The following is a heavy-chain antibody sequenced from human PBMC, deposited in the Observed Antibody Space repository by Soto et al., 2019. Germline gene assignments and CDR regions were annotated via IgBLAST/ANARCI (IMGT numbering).Heavy chain of an antibody. V-gene: IGHV3-23*01. CDR3: AKDSGIVVVPAATYNWFDP. CDR2: ISGSGGST. Sequence: VGSLRLSCAASGFTFSTYAMSWVRHSPGKGLEWVSAISGSGGSTYYADSVKGRFTISRDNSKNTLYLQMNSLRAEDTAVYYCAKDSGIVVVPAATYNWFDPWGQGTLVTVSS. D-gene: IGHD2-2*01. CDR1: GFTFSTYA. J-gene: IGHJ5*02.